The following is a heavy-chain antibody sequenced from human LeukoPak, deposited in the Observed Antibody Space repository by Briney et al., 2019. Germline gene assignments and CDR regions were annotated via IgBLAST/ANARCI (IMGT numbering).Heavy chain of an antibody. D-gene: IGHD6-13*01. V-gene: IGHV1-8*01. J-gene: IGHJ6*02. CDR2: MNPNSGNT. CDR1: GYTFTSYD. CDR3: AREGAAAGDYYGMDV. Sequence: GASVKVSCKASGYTFTSYDINWVRQATGQGLEWMGWMNPNSGNTGYAQKFQGRVTMTRNTSISTAYMGLSSLRSEDTAVYYCAREGAAAGDYYGMDVWGQGTTVTVSS.